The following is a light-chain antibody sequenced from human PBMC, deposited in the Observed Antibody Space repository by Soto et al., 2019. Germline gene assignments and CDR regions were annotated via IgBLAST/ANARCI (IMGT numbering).Light chain of an antibody. CDR1: SSDVGSYNL. Sequence: SVLTQPASVSGSPGQSITISCTGTSSDVGSYNLVSWYQQHPGKAPKLMIYEGSKRPSGVSNRFSGSKSGNTASPTISGLQAEDEADYYCCSYAGSSSYVFGTGTKVTVL. J-gene: IGLJ1*01. CDR3: CSYAGSSSYV. V-gene: IGLV2-23*01. CDR2: EGS.